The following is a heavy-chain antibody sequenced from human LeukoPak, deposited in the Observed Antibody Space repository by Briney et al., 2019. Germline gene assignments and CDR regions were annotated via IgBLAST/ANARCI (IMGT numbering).Heavy chain of an antibody. CDR2: INHSGST. D-gene: IGHD3-22*01. V-gene: IGHV4-34*01. J-gene: IGHJ4*02. CDR3: ARAPHFFDTSGSRYYFDY. Sequence: SETLSLTCAVYGGSFSGYYWSWIRQPPGKGLEWIGEINHSGSTNYNPSLKSRVTISGDTSKNQFSLKLSSVTAADTAVYYCARAPHFFDTSGSRYYFDYWGQGALVTVSS. CDR1: GGSFSGYY.